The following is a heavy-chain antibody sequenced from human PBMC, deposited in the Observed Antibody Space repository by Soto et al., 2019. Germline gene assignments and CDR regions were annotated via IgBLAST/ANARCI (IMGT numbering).Heavy chain of an antibody. CDR3: ARWGYSSGYYYFDY. Sequence: LXESLKLSWKCSGYRFTSYLISLVLQMPGKGLEWMGRIDPSDSYTNYSPSFQGHVTISADKSISTAYLQWSSLKASDTAMYYCARWGYSSGYYYFDYWGQGTLVTVSS. CDR2: IDPSDSYT. V-gene: IGHV5-10-1*01. CDR1: GYRFTSYL. D-gene: IGHD6-19*01. J-gene: IGHJ4*02.